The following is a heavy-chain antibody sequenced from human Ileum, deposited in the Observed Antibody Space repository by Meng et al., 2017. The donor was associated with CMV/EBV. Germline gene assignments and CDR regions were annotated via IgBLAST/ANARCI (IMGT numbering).Heavy chain of an antibody. V-gene: IGHV4-34*01. CDR3: VTADHHAIKY. CDR1: GSFSPYT. J-gene: IGHJ4*02. Sequence: QVPIPQWGAGLLKPSETLSLLFSRGGSFSPYTWSWIRQAPGKGLEWIGEINQYGSTNFNPSVKSRVTISRDTSKNQFSLRLNSVTAADAAVYYCVTADHHAIKYWGQGTLVTVSS. CDR2: INQYGST. D-gene: IGHD5-12*01.